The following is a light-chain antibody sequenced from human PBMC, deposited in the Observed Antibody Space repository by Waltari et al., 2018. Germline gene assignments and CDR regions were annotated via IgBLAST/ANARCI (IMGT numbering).Light chain of an antibody. CDR2: KDK. J-gene: IGLJ2*01. CDR1: ASPKQY. Sequence: SYDLTQPPSVSVSPGQTARIPSPCDASPKQYGYWYQKKSGQAPVLMIFKDKERPSGIPERFSGSSSGTTVTLTISGVQAEDEADYYCQSVDSSATYVIFGGGTKLTVL. CDR3: QSVDSSATYVI. V-gene: IGLV3-25*03.